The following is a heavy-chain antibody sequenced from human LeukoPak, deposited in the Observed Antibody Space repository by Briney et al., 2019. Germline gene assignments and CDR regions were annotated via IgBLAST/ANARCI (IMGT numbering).Heavy chain of an antibody. CDR2: ISAYNGNT. D-gene: IGHD3-3*01. V-gene: IGHV1-18*01. J-gene: IGHJ6*03. Sequence: ASVKVSCKASGYTFTSYGISWVRQAPGQGLEWMGWISAYNGNTNYAQKLQGRVTMTTDTSTSTAYMELRSLRSDDTAVYYCARDWGGRYYDFWSGYYGNYYYYYMDVWGKGTTVTVSS. CDR1: GYTFTSYG. CDR3: ARDWGGRYYDFWSGYYGNYYYYYMDV.